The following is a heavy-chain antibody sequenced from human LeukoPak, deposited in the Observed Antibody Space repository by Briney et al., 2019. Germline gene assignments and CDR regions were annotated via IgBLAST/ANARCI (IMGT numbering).Heavy chain of an antibody. D-gene: IGHD5-24*01. J-gene: IGHJ3*02. CDR3: AREMARNAIDI. Sequence: PGGSLRLSCAASGFTFSSYSMNWVRQAPGKGLEWVSSISSSSSYIYYADSVKGRFTISGDNAKNSLYLQMNSLRAEDTAVYYCAREMARNAIDIWGQGTMVTVSS. CDR1: GFTFSSYS. V-gene: IGHV3-21*01. CDR2: ISSSSSYI.